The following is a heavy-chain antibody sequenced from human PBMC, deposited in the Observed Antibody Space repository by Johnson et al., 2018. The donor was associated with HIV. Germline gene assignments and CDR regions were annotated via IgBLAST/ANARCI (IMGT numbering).Heavy chain of an antibody. V-gene: IGHV3-33*06. Sequence: QVQLVESGGGVVQPGRSLRLSCAASGFTFSSYGIHWVRQAPGRGLVWVAVLWNDGNNEYYSDSVQGRFSISTENSKNTQFLQMNNLRVEDMGVYYCAKGLFYDDSSDYDVPEVWGQGTTVTVSS. CDR2: LWNDGNNE. J-gene: IGHJ3*01. D-gene: IGHD3-22*01. CDR3: AKGLFYDDSSDYDVPEV. CDR1: GFTFSSYG.